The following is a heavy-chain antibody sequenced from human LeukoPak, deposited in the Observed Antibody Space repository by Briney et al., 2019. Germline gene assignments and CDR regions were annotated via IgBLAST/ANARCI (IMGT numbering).Heavy chain of an antibody. J-gene: IGHJ4*02. CDR3: ATMTTVTQFDY. D-gene: IGHD4-17*01. Sequence: SETLSLTCAVSGGSISSGGYSWSWIRQPPGKGLEWIGYIYHSGSTYYNPSLKSRVTVSVDRSKNQFSLKLSSVTAADTAVYYCATMTTVTQFDYWGQGTLVTVSS. V-gene: IGHV4-30-2*01. CDR2: IYHSGST. CDR1: GGSISSGGYS.